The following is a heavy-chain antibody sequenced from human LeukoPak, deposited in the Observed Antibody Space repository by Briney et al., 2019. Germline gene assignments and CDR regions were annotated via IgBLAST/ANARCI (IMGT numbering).Heavy chain of an antibody. CDR3: ARVETGYSSSWYSY. J-gene: IGHJ4*02. V-gene: IGHV4-4*07. CDR2: IYTSGST. Sequence: SETLSLTCTVSGGSISSYYWSWIRQPAGKGLEWIGRIYTSGSTNYNPSLKSRVTMSVDTSKNQFSLKLSSVTAADTAVYYCARVETGYSSSWYSYWGQGTLVTVSS. CDR1: GGSISSYY. D-gene: IGHD6-13*01.